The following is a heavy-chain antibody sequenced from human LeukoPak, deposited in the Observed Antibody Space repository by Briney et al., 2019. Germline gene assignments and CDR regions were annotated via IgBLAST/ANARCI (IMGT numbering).Heavy chain of an antibody. CDR2: IYYSGST. CDR1: GGSFSSYY. J-gene: IGHJ4*02. CDR3: ARSAPILTGYYDY. Sequence: PSETLSLTCAVYGGSFSSYYWSWIRQPPGKGLEWIGYIYYSGSTNYNPSLKGRVTISVDTSKNQFSLKLSSVTAADTAVYYCARSAPILTGYYDYWGQGTLVTVSS. V-gene: IGHV4-59*01. D-gene: IGHD3-9*01.